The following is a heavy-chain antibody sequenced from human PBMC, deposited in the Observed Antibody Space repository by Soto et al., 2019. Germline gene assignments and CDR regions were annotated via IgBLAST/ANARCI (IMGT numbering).Heavy chain of an antibody. CDR3: ARFGAPTLHQAYFDL. J-gene: IGHJ4*02. D-gene: IGHD2-15*01. CDR1: YVFGGYW. V-gene: IGHV5-51*01. CDR2: IYPDDSQT. Sequence: GESLKISCSYVFGGYWVGWVRQMPGKGLEWMGIIYPDDSQTRYSPSFQGQVTISVDTSTRTAYLQWNSLKASDTAVYHCARFGAPTLHQAYFDLWGQGSQVTVSS.